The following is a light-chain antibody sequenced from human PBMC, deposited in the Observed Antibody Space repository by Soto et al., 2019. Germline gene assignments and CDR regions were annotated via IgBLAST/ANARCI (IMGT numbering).Light chain of an antibody. Sequence: DIQMTQSPSSLSASVGDRVTITCRASQTISVYLNWYQQKPGRAPNVLIYSTSTLRSGVPSRFSGSGSGKDFTLTISSLKPEDFATYYCQQTYSVPLTLGGGTKVDIK. CDR2: STS. V-gene: IGKV1-39*01. J-gene: IGKJ4*01. CDR3: QQTYSVPLT. CDR1: QTISVY.